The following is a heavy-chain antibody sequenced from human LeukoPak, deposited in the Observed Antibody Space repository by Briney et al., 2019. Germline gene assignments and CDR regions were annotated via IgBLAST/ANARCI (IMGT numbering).Heavy chain of an antibody. J-gene: IGHJ6*02. CDR3: ARDDWNYYYYGMDV. D-gene: IGHD1-1*01. V-gene: IGHV3-7*03. Sequence: GGSLRLSCAASGFTFSSYAMSWVRQAPGKGLEWVANIKQDGSEKYYVDSVKGRFTISRDNAKNSLYLQMNSLRAEDTAVYYCARDDWNYYYYGMDVWGQGTTVTVSS. CDR1: GFTFSSYA. CDR2: IKQDGSEK.